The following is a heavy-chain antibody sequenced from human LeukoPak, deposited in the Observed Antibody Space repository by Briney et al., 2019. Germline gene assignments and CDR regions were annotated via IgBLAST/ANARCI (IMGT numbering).Heavy chain of an antibody. CDR3: AISDGYYGSGTRGAFDY. CDR1: GFTFSSYA. V-gene: IGHV3-23*01. J-gene: IGHJ4*02. CDR2: ISGSGGST. Sequence: GGSLRLSCAASGFTFSSYAMSWVRQAPGKGLEWVSAISGSGGSTYYADSVKGRFTLSRDNSKNTLYLQMNSLRAEDTAVYYCAISDGYYGSGTRGAFDYWGQGTLVILSS. D-gene: IGHD3-10*01.